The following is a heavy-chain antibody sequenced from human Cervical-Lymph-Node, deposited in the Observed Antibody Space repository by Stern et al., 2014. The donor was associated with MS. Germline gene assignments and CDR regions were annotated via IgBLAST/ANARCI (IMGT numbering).Heavy chain of an antibody. J-gene: IGHJ4*02. CDR2: ISPYTSNT. V-gene: IGHV1-18*01. CDR1: GYTFTMFG. Sequence: VQLVQSGPEVKKPGASVRVPCKASGYTFTMFGLSWVRQAPGQGLEWMGLISPYTSNTNFAEKFQGRVTLTTDTSTDTAYMELRNLKSDDTAVYYCARVDYYESSGFFMYWGQGTLVTVSS. CDR3: ARVDYYESSGFFMY. D-gene: IGHD3-22*01.